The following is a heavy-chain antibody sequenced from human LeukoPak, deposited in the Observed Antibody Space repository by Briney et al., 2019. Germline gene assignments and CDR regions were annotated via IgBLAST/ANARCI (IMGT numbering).Heavy chain of an antibody. J-gene: IGHJ5*02. Sequence: GGSLSPSRAASGYTGSSCNMNGVRQAPGKGLEWVSSISSSSSYIYYADSVKGRFTISRDNAKNSLYLQMNSLRAEDTAVYYCPRVVVYGECGGLFDNGGQGTLVTVSS. D-gene: IGHD4-17*01. CDR3: PRVVVYGECGGLFDN. CDR2: ISSSSSYI. V-gene: IGHV3-21*01. CDR1: GYTGSSCN.